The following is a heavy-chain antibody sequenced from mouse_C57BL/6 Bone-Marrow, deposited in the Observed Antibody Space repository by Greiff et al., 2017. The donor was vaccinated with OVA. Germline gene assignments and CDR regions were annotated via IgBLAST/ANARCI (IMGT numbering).Heavy chain of an antibody. CDR3: AREGDYDLYFDV. V-gene: IGHV1-55*01. CDR1: GYTFTSYW. D-gene: IGHD2-4*01. Sequence: QVQLQQPGAELVKPGASVKMSCKASGYTFTSYWITWVKQRPGQGLEWIGDIYPGSGSTNYNEKFKSKATLTVDTSSSTAYMQLSSLPSDDSAVYYCAREGDYDLYFDVWGTGTTVTVSS. CDR2: IYPGSGST. J-gene: IGHJ1*03.